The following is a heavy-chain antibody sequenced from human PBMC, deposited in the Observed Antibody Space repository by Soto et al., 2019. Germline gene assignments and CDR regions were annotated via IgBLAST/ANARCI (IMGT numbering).Heavy chain of an antibody. D-gene: IGHD4-4*01. CDR2: IWYDGSNK. CDR1: GFTFSSYG. Sequence: ESGGGVVQPGRSLRLSCAASGFTFSSYGMHWVRQAPGKGLEWVAVIWYDGSNKYYADSVKGRFTISRDNSKNTLYLQMNSLRAEDTAVYYCARSPPLRRYSIDYYYYYYMDVWGKGTTVTVSS. CDR3: ARSPPLRRYSIDYYYYYYMDV. V-gene: IGHV3-33*01. J-gene: IGHJ6*03.